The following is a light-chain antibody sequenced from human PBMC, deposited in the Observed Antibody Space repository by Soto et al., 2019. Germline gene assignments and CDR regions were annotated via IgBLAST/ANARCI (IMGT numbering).Light chain of an antibody. CDR2: AAS. Sequence: DIQMTQSPSSLSASVGDRVTITCRASQSISSYLNWYQQKPGKVPKLLIYAASSLQSGVPSRFSGSGSGTDFTLTISSLQPEDFATYYCQQSYSMPRTFGQGTKVDIK. J-gene: IGKJ1*01. CDR1: QSISSY. CDR3: QQSYSMPRT. V-gene: IGKV1-39*01.